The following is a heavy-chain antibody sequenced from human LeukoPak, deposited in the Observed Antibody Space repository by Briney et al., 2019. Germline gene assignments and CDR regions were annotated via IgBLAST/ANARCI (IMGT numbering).Heavy chain of an antibody. CDR2: ISSSSSYM. CDR1: GFTFSNYG. J-gene: IGHJ4*02. Sequence: PGGSLRLSCAASGFTFSNYGMHWVRQAPGKGLEWVSCISSSSSYMYYADSVRGRFTISRDNAKNSLYLQMNSLRAEDTAVYYCARASGGVSGYDLYYFDFWGQGTLVTVSS. CDR3: ARASGGVSGYDLYYFDF. V-gene: IGHV3-21*01. D-gene: IGHD5-12*01.